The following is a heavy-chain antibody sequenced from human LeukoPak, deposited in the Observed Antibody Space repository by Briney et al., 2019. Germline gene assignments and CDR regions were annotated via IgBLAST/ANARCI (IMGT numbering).Heavy chain of an antibody. J-gene: IGHJ4*02. Sequence: ASVKVSCKASGGTFSSYAISWVRQAPGQGLEWMGGIIPIFGTADYAQKFQGRVTITTDESTSTAYMELSSLRSEDTAVYYCAGGNTGTNDYGGQGTLVTVSS. CDR1: GGTFSSYA. V-gene: IGHV1-69*05. CDR3: AGGNTGTNDY. D-gene: IGHD2-8*02. CDR2: IIPIFGTA.